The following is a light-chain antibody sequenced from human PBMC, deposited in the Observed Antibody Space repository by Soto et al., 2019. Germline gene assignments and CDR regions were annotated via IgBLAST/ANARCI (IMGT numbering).Light chain of an antibody. V-gene: IGKV3-15*01. J-gene: IGKJ1*01. Sequence: EIVMTQSPATLSVSPGERATLSCRASQNVNSNLAWYQQKPGQAPRLLIYGASTRDTGVPARFSGSGSGTEFTLTISSLQPEDFAIYYCQHYKSYSRTFGQGTKVEIK. CDR3: QHYKSYSRT. CDR1: QNVNSN. CDR2: GAS.